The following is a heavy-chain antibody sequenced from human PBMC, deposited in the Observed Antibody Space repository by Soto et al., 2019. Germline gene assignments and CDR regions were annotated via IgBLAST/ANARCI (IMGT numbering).Heavy chain of an antibody. D-gene: IGHD6-13*01. J-gene: IGHJ6*02. V-gene: IGHV3-33*01. CDR2: IWANGINR. CDR1: GFPFTTYG. Sequence: GGSLRLSCVASGFPFTTYGMHWVRQAPGKGLEWVAVIWANGINRYYADSVRGRFTISRDNSKNTLYLQMNSLRAEDTAVYYWARGEVGSNYGMAVGGQGTTVTASS. CDR3: ARGEVGSNYGMAV.